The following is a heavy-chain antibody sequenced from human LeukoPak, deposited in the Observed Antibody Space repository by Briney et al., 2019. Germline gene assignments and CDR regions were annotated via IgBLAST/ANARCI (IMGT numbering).Heavy chain of an antibody. CDR3: AGVTMIVVARGFDY. CDR2: IYYSGST. D-gene: IGHD3-22*01. CDR1: GGSISSGDYY. J-gene: IGHJ4*02. Sequence: SETLSLTCTVSGGSISSGDYYWSWIRQPPGKGLEWIGYIYYSGSTYYNPSLKSRVTISVDTSKNQFSLKLSSVTAADTAVYYCAGVTMIVVARGFDYWGQGTLVTVSS. V-gene: IGHV4-30-4*08.